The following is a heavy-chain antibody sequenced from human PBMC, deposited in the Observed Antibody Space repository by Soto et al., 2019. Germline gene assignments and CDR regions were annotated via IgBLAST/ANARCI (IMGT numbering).Heavy chain of an antibody. Sequence: QVQLVESGGGVVQPGRSLRLSCAASGFTFSSYGMHWVRQAPGKGLEWVAVIWYDGSNKYYADSVKGRFTISRDNSQNAQYLQMNSLRAEDTAVYCCASSSSWGYFDYWGQGTLVTVSS. D-gene: IGHD6-13*01. CDR1: GFTFSSYG. J-gene: IGHJ4*02. V-gene: IGHV3-33*01. CDR2: IWYDGSNK. CDR3: ASSSSWGYFDY.